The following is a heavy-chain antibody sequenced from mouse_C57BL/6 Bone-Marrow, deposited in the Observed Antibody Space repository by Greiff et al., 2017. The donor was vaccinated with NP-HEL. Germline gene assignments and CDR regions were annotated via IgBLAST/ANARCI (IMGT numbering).Heavy chain of an antibody. J-gene: IGHJ3*01. D-gene: IGHD2-1*01. CDR1: GYTFTSYG. V-gene: IGHV1-81*01. CDR3: ARGGDGNYVD. Sequence: QVHVKQSGAELARPGASVKLSCKASGYTFTSYGISWVKQRTGQGLEWIGEIYPRSGNTYYNEKFKGKATLTADKSSSTAYMELRSLTSEDSAVYFCARGGDGNYVDWGQGTLVTVSA. CDR2: IYPRSGNT.